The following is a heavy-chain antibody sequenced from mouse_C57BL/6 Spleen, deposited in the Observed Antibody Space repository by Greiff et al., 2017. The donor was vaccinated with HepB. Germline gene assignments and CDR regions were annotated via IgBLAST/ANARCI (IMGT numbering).Heavy chain of an antibody. CDR3: VRHLTTANAMDY. CDR2: IRSKSNNYAT. CDR1: GFSFNTYA. D-gene: IGHD1-2*01. J-gene: IGHJ4*01. V-gene: IGHV10-1*01. Sequence: EVKLMESGGGLVQPKGSLKLSCAASGFSFNTYAMNWVRQAPGKGLEWVARIRSKSNNYATYYADSVKDRFTISRDDSESMLYLQMNNLKTEDTAMYYCVRHLTTANAMDYWGQGTSVTVSS.